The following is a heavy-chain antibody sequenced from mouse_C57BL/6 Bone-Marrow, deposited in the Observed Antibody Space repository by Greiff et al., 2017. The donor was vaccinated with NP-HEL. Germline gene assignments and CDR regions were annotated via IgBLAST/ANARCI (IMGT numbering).Heavy chain of an antibody. CDR2: IDPSDSYT. CDR1: GYTFTRYW. CDR3: ERGGYSNYGFAY. V-gene: IGHV1-59*01. J-gene: IGHJ3*01. Sequence: QVQLQQPGAELVRPGTSVKLSCKASGYTFTRYWMHWVKQSPGHGLAWIGFIDPSDSYTNYNQKFKGKATLTVDTSSSTAYMQLSSLTSEDSAVDDCERGGYSNYGFAYWGQGTLVTVSA. D-gene: IGHD2-5*01.